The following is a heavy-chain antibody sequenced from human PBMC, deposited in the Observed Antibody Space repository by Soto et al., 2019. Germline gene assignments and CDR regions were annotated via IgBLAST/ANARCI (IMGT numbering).Heavy chain of an antibody. CDR1: GGSISSYY. CDR2: IYYSGST. CDR3: ARVRTEYAGLDY. Sequence: SETLSLTCTVSGGSISSYYWSWIRQPPGKGLEWIGYIYYSGSTNYNPSLKSRVAISLDTSKNQFSLRLTSVTAADTAVYFCARVRTEYAGLDYWGQGTLVTVSS. J-gene: IGHJ4*02. V-gene: IGHV4-59*12. D-gene: IGHD2-2*01.